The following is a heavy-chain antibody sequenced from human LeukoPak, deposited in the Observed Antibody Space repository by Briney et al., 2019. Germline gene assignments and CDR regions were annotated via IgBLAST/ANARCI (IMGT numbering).Heavy chain of an antibody. CDR3: ARVKITMVRGVKANRFNWFDP. J-gene: IGHJ5*02. Sequence: WETLSLTCAVYGGSFSGYYWSWVRQPPGKGLEWIGEINHSGSTNYNPSLKSRVTISVDTSKNQFSLKLSPVTAADTAVYYCARVKITMVRGVKANRFNWFDPWGQGTLVTVSS. CDR2: INHSGST. CDR1: GGSFSGYY. D-gene: IGHD3-10*01. V-gene: IGHV4-34*01.